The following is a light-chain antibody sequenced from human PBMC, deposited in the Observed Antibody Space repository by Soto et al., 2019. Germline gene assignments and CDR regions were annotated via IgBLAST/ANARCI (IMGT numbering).Light chain of an antibody. Sequence: DIVFTQSPATLSLSPGERATLSCRASQSVSSYLAWYQQKPGQAPRLLIYDASNRATGIPARFSGSGSGTDFTLTISSLEPEDFAVYYCQQRSNWSITFGQGTRLEIK. J-gene: IGKJ5*01. CDR2: DAS. CDR1: QSVSSY. V-gene: IGKV3-11*01. CDR3: QQRSNWSIT.